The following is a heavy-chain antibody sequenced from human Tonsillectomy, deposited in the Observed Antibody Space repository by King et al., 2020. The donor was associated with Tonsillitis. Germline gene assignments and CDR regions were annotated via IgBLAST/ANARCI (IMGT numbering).Heavy chain of an antibody. J-gene: IGHJ4*02. CDR3: AKSSGSSSTWSFDY. CDR1: GFTFSSYA. CDR2: ISGSGDST. Sequence: VQLVESGGGLVQPGGSLRLSCAASGFTFSSYAMTWVRQAPGKGLDWVSDISGSGDSTYYADSVKGRFTISRDNSNNTLYLQMHSLTDEDTAVYFCAKSSGSSSTWSFDYWGQGTWVIVSS. V-gene: IGHV3-23*04. D-gene: IGHD6-13*01.